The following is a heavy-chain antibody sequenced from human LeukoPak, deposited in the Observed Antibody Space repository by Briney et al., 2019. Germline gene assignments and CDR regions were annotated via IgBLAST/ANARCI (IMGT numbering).Heavy chain of an antibody. J-gene: IGHJ3*02. D-gene: IGHD4-23*01. CDR2: IYYSGST. V-gene: IGHV4-39*01. Sequence: SETLSLTCTVSGGSISSSSYYWGWIRQPPGKGLEWIGSIYYSGSTYYNPSLKSRVTISVDTSKNQFSLKLSSVTAADTAVYYCARFRRIDYGGTNAFDIWGQGAMVTVSA. CDR1: GGSISSSSYY. CDR3: ARFRRIDYGGTNAFDI.